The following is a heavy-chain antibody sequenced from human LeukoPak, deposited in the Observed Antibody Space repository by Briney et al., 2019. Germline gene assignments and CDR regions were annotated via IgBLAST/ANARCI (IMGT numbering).Heavy chain of an antibody. Sequence: SETLSLTCTVSGGSISSYYWSWIRQPPGKGLEWVGNIYYSGGNKYNPSLKSRVTISVDTSKNQFSRKLSSVTAADTAVYYCARAGIAAAGTKFDYWGQGTLVTVSS. D-gene: IGHD6-13*01. CDR3: ARAGIAAAGTKFDY. CDR1: GGSISSYY. CDR2: IYYSGGN. J-gene: IGHJ4*02. V-gene: IGHV4-59*01.